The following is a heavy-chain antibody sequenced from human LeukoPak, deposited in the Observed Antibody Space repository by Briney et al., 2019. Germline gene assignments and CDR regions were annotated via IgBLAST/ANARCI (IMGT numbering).Heavy chain of an antibody. D-gene: IGHD2-15*01. V-gene: IGHV1-46*01. CDR2: INPNGGST. CDR3: ARDPSSEDKSWWFAP. Sequence: GASVTVSFKSSVYTFTINWMHWVRQAPGQGGEGMGLINPNGGSTIYAQKFHGRVTVTTATSSNTVYMELSSLRSEDTATYYCARDPSSEDKSWWFAPWGQGTLVTVSS. J-gene: IGHJ5*02. CDR1: VYTFTINW.